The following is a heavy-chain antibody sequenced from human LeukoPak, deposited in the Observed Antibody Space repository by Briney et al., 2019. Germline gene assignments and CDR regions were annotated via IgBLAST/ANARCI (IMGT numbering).Heavy chain of an antibody. CDR3: ARDCSSTSCSGAFDI. V-gene: IGHV1-3*01. D-gene: IGHD2-2*01. J-gene: IGHJ3*02. Sequence: VASVKASCKASGYTFTSYAMHWVRQAPGQRLEWMGWINAGNGNTKYSQKFQGRVTITRDTSASTAYMELSSLRSEDTAVYYCARDCSSTSCSGAFDIWGQGTMVTVSS. CDR2: INAGNGNT. CDR1: GYTFTSYA.